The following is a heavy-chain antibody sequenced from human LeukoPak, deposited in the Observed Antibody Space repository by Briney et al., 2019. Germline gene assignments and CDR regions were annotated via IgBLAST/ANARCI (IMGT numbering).Heavy chain of an antibody. CDR3: AKDGRSWYYMDV. J-gene: IGHJ6*03. Sequence: GGSLRLSCAASGFTFSSYSMNWVRQAPGKGLEWVSSISSSSSYIYYADSVKGRFTISRDNAKNSLYLQMNSLRAEDTAVYYCAKDGRSWYYMDVWGKGTTVTVSS. D-gene: IGHD6-13*01. CDR2: ISSSSSYI. V-gene: IGHV3-21*01. CDR1: GFTFSSYS.